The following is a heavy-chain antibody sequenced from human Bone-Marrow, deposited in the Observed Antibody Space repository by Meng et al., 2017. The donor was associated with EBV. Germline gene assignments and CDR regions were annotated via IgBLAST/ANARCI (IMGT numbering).Heavy chain of an antibody. D-gene: IGHD3-16*01. CDR3: ARDRGSLLMMDY. Sequence: QGPWVGCGGGLVKPGGSLRLSRAASGFTFSDYYMSWIRQAPGKGLEWVSYISSSGSTIYYADSVKGRFTISRDNAKNSLYLQMNSLRAEDTAVYYCARDRGSLLMMDYWGQGTLVTVSS. CDR2: ISSSGSTI. J-gene: IGHJ4*02. CDR1: GFTFSDYY. V-gene: IGHV3-11*01.